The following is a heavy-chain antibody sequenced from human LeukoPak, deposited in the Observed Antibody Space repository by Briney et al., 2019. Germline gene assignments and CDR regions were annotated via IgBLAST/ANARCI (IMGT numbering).Heavy chain of an antibody. Sequence: GGSLRLSCAASGFTFSSYAMSWVRQAPGKGLEWVSTIDGSGVSTYDADSVKGRFTVSRDNSKNTLYLQMNSLRAEDTAVCYCAKDRLTSSWYFGFDYWGQGTLVTVSS. CDR1: GFTFSSYA. D-gene: IGHD6-13*01. CDR3: AKDRLTSSWYFGFDY. CDR2: IDGSGVST. J-gene: IGHJ4*02. V-gene: IGHV3-23*01.